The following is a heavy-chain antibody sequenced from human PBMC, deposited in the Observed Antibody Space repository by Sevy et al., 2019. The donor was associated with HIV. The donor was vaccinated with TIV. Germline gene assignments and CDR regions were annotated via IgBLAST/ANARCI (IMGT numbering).Heavy chain of an antibody. CDR3: AKGGYSSSPRYYYYYMDV. J-gene: IGHJ6*03. V-gene: IGHV3-30*18. Sequence: GGSLRLSCAASGFTFSSYGMHWVRQAPGKGLEWVAVISYDGSNKYYADSVKGRFTISRDNSKNTLYPQMNSLRAEDTAVYYCAKGGYSSSPRYYYYYMDVWGKGTTVTVSS. D-gene: IGHD6-6*01. CDR1: GFTFSSYG. CDR2: ISYDGSNK.